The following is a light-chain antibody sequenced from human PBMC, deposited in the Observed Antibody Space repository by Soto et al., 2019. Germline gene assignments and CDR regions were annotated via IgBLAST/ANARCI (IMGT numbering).Light chain of an antibody. Sequence: DLVMTQSPLSFPFTLGDPAPTSSRSVRAPRLIIGTNILDWYLQKPGHSPQLLIYWGSNRASGVPDRFSGSGSGTDFTLKINRVEAEDVGVYFCMQGLQSPPTFGQGTKVEIK. CDR2: WGS. J-gene: IGKJ1*01. CDR1: RAPRLIIGTNI. CDR3: MQGLQSPPT. V-gene: IGKV2-28*01.